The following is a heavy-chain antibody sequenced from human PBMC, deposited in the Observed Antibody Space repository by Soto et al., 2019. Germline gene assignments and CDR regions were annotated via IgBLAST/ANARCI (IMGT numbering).Heavy chain of an antibody. D-gene: IGHD6-19*01. CDR2: ISSTGRTI. V-gene: IGHV3-11*01. J-gene: IGHJ4*02. CDR1: GFTFSNYY. CDR3: ARSYSSGWEFDY. Sequence: SLRLSCGASGFTFSNYYMSWIRQAPGKGLEWFSYISSTGRTIYYADSVKGRFTVSRDNAQNSLSLKLNSLRVEDTAVYYCARSYSSGWEFDYWGQGTQVTVSS.